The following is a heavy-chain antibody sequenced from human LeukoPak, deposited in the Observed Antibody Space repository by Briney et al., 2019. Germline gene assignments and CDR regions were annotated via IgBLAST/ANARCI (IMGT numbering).Heavy chain of an antibody. Sequence: PGGSLRLSCAASGFTFSSYWMHWVRQAPGKGLVWVSRINSDGSSTTNADSVKGRFTISRDDARNTLYVQMNSLRAEDTAVYYCARALTRGPHDCWGQGTLVTVSS. D-gene: IGHD1-14*01. CDR2: INSDGSST. CDR3: ARALTRGPHDC. CDR1: GFTFSSYW. V-gene: IGHV3-74*01. J-gene: IGHJ4*02.